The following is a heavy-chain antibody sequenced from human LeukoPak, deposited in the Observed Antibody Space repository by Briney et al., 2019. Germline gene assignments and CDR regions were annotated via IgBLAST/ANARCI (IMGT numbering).Heavy chain of an antibody. CDR2: IDPSDSYT. CDR1: GYSFTSYL. D-gene: IGHD4-23*01. V-gene: IGHV5-10-1*01. CDR3: ARLDYGGNSRSG. J-gene: IGHJ4*02. Sequence: GESLSISCKGSGYSFTSYLISWVRQMPGKGLEWMGRIDPSDSYTNYSPSFQGHVTISADKSISTAYLQWSSLKPSDTAMYYCARLDYGGNSRSGWGQGTLVIVSS.